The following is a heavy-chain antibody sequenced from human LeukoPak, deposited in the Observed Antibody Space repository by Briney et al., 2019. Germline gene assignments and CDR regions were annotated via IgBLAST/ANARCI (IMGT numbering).Heavy chain of an antibody. CDR3: ARDRRYYDFWSGYFNY. Sequence: GGSLRLSCAASGLTFSSYWMSWVRQAPGKGLEWVANIKQEGSEKYYVDSVKGRFTISRDNAKNSLYLQMNSLRAEDTAVYYCARDRRYYDFWSGYFNYWGQGTLVTVSS. V-gene: IGHV3-7*01. J-gene: IGHJ4*02. CDR2: IKQEGSEK. CDR1: GLTFSSYW. D-gene: IGHD3-3*01.